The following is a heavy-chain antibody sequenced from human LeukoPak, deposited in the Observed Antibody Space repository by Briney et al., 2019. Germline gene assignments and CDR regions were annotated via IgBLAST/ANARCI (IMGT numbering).Heavy chain of an antibody. V-gene: IGHV4-61*01. Sequence: SETLSLTCTVSGGSVSSGSYYWSWIRQPPGKGLERIGYIYYSGSTNYNPSLKSRVTISVDTSKNQFSLKLSSVTAADTAVYYCARGDPYGDYIHFDYWGQGTLVTVSS. D-gene: IGHD4-17*01. CDR2: IYYSGST. CDR1: GGSVSSGSYY. CDR3: ARGDPYGDYIHFDY. J-gene: IGHJ4*02.